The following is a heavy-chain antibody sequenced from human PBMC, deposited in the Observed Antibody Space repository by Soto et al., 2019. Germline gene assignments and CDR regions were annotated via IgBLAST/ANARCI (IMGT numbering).Heavy chain of an antibody. Sequence: EVQLVQSGGGLVQPGGSLRLSCVGSGFTFTDFYMNWVRQAPGKGLEWVANIRPDGTETNYVESVRGRFTTSRDNATNSLFLQMNSLRADDTALYYCAVWGGHDYNYWGQGILVTVSS. CDR2: IRPDGTET. J-gene: IGHJ4*02. D-gene: IGHD4-4*01. V-gene: IGHV3-7*03. CDR1: GFTFTDFY. CDR3: AVWGGHDYNY.